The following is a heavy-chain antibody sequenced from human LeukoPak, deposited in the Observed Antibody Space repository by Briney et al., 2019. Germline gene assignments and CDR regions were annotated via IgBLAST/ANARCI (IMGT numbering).Heavy chain of an antibody. Sequence: GGSLRLSCAASGFTFSSYGMHWVRQAPGKGLEWVAVISYDGSNKYYTDSVKGRFTISRDNSKNTLYLQMNSLRAEDTAVYYCARGNFYWGQGTLVTVSS. CDR3: ARGNFY. CDR1: GFTFSSYG. CDR2: ISYDGSNK. V-gene: IGHV3-30*03. J-gene: IGHJ4*02. D-gene: IGHD2/OR15-2a*01.